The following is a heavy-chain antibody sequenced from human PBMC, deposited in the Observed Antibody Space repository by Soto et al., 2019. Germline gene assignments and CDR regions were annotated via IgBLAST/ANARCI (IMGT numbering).Heavy chain of an antibody. Sequence: EVQLVESGGGLVKPGGSLRLSCAASGFTFSSYSMNWVRQAPGKGPEWVSSISSSSSYIYYADSVKGRFTISRDNAKYSRYLQMNSLRAEDTAVYYCARVTPEFGELLNAYWGQGTLVTVSS. V-gene: IGHV3-21*01. J-gene: IGHJ4*02. D-gene: IGHD3-10*01. CDR1: GFTFSSYS. CDR3: ARVTPEFGELLNAY. CDR2: ISSSSSYI.